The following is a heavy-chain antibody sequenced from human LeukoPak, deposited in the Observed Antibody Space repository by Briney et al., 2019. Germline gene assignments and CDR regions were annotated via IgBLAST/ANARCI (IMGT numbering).Heavy chain of an antibody. V-gene: IGHV3-74*01. CDR1: GFTFSKYW. D-gene: IGHD6-19*01. J-gene: IGHJ4*02. Sequence: GGSLRLSCAASGFTFSKYWMLWVRQAPGKGLESVSRINTDGTVTTYADSVKGRFTVSRDNTDNTMFLQMNSVRDEDTAVYYWATKQWLAPPPDSWGQGTPVTVSS. CDR3: ATKQWLAPPPDS. CDR2: INTDGTVT.